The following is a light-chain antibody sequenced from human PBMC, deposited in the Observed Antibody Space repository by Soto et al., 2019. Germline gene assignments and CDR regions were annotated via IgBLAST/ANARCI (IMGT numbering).Light chain of an antibody. V-gene: IGKV3-15*01. Sequence: EIVVTQSPATLSVSPGERAILYCRASQSVSSQLAWYQQKPGQAPSLLIFGASTRATGIPVRFSGSGSGTEFTLTISSLQSEDFAVYYCQQRSNWPLFGPGTKVDIK. J-gene: IGKJ3*01. CDR1: QSVSSQ. CDR3: QQRSNWPL. CDR2: GAS.